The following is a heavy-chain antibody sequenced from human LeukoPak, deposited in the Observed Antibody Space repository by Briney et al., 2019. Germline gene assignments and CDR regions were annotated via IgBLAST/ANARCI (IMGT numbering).Heavy chain of an antibody. CDR3: AGMYSSSWYITYGMDV. Sequence: SQTLSLTCTVSGGSISSGGYYWSWIRQHPGKGLEWIGYIYYSGSTYYNPSLKSRVTISVDTSKNQFSLKLSSVTAADTAVYYCAGMYSSSWYITYGMDVWGQGTTVTVSS. CDR1: GGSISSGGYY. CDR2: IYYSGST. D-gene: IGHD6-13*01. J-gene: IGHJ6*02. V-gene: IGHV4-31*03.